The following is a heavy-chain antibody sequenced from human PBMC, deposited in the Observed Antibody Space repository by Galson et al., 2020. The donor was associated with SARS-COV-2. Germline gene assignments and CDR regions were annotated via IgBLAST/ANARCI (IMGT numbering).Heavy chain of an antibody. Sequence: GESLKISCAASGFTFRDHNMIWVRQAPGKGLEWISAITGGGGGTYSADSVTGRFTISRDNSKNTLYLQMHGLRAEDTAMYYCAKGSRAARPYYFDYWGQGTLVTVSS. CDR1: GFTFRDHN. CDR2: ITGGGGGT. V-gene: IGHV3-23*01. CDR3: AKGSRAARPYYFDY. J-gene: IGHJ4*02. D-gene: IGHD6-6*01.